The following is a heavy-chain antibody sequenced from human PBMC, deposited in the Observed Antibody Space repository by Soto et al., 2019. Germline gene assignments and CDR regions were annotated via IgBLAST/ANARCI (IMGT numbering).Heavy chain of an antibody. D-gene: IGHD1-7*01. V-gene: IGHV3-20*01. CDR2: IDWSGDIT. CDR1: GFPFDDYA. CDR3: ASVIDATGTSDSRTYYYYYLDV. J-gene: IGHJ6*03. Sequence: EVQLVESGGGVVRPGGSLRLSCAASGFPFDDYAMSWVRQAPGKGLEWVSGIDWSGDITHYAESVKGRFTISRDNANNALFLQMHSLRAEDTALYHCASVIDATGTSDSRTYYYYYLDVWAKGTTVTVSS.